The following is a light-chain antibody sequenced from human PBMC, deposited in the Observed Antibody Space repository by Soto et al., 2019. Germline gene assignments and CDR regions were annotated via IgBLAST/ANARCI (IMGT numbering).Light chain of an antibody. CDR2: AAS. V-gene: IGKV1-39*01. Sequence: DIQMTQSPSSLSASIGDRVTITCRASQSISKYLNWYQQKPVKAPKLLIYAASSLQSGVSSRFSGSGSGTDVTLTISSLQPEDFATYHCQQTYSTLFTFGPGTKVDL. J-gene: IGKJ3*01. CDR1: QSISKY. CDR3: QQTYSTLFT.